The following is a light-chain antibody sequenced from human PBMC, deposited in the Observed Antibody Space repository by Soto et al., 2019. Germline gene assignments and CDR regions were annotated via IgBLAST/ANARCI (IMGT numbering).Light chain of an antibody. CDR2: DAS. CDR1: QSVRSSY. Sequence: IVLAQSPATLSFSQGARATLSCGASQSVRSSYLAWYQQKPGLAPRFLIYDASSKATGIPDRFSGSGSGTDFTLTISRLEPEDFAVYYCQQYGTSPITFGQGTRLEIK. V-gene: IGKV3D-20*01. CDR3: QQYGTSPIT. J-gene: IGKJ5*01.